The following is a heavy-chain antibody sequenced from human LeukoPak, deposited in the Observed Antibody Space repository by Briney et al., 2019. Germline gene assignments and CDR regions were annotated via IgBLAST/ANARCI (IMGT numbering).Heavy chain of an antibody. CDR3: ARPLGGATSFDY. Sequence: GASVKVSCKASGGTFSSYAISWVRQAHGQGLEWMGGIIPIFGTANYAQKFQGRVTITADKSTSTAYMELSSLRSEDTAMYYCARPLGGATSFDYWGQGTLVTVSS. J-gene: IGHJ4*02. CDR2: IIPIFGTA. D-gene: IGHD3-16*01. CDR1: GGTFSSYA. V-gene: IGHV1-69*06.